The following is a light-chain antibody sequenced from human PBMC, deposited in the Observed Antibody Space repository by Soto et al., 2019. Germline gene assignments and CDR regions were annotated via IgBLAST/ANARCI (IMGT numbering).Light chain of an antibody. Sequence: DIQMTQSPSSLSASVGDRVTITCRASQSISSYLNWYQQKPGKATKLLIYAASSLQSGVPSRFSGSGSGTDFTLTISRLQPEDLATYYCQQSYITPLTFCGGTKVEIK. CDR3: QQSYITPLT. V-gene: IGKV1-39*01. J-gene: IGKJ4*01. CDR2: AAS. CDR1: QSISSY.